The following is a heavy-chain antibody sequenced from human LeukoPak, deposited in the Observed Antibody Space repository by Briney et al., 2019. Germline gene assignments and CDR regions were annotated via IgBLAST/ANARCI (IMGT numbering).Heavy chain of an antibody. D-gene: IGHD2-2*01. J-gene: IGHJ4*02. Sequence: PSETLSLTCAVYGGSFSGYYWSWIRQPPGKGLEWIGEINHSGSTNYNPSLKSRVIISVDTSKNQFSLKLSSVTAADTAVYYCAGHLPYFDYWGQGTLVTVSS. V-gene: IGHV4-34*01. CDR2: INHSGST. CDR1: GGSFSGYY. CDR3: AGHLPYFDY.